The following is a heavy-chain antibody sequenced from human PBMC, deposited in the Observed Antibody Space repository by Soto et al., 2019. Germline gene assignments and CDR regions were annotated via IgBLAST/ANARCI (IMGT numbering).Heavy chain of an antibody. CDR1: GFTFSSYG. V-gene: IGHV3-30*18. D-gene: IGHD4-4*01. CDR3: AKGLADYSNYYYYGMDV. J-gene: IGHJ6*02. CDR2: ISYDGSNK. Sequence: GGSLRLSCAASGFTFSSYGMHWVRQAPGKGLEWVAVISYDGSNKYYADSVKGRFTISRDNSKNTLYLQMNSLRAEDTAVYYCAKGLADYSNYYYYGMDVWGQGTTVTVSS.